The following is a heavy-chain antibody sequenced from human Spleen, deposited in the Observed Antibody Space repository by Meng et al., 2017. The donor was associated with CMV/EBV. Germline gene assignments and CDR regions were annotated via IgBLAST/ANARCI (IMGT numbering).Heavy chain of an antibody. V-gene: IGHV1-69*10. CDR2: IIPILGIV. D-gene: IGHD4-11*01. CDR3: ARYSNYLHVLDY. Sequence: SVNVSCKASGYTFTTYYIHWVRQAPGQGLEWMGGIIPILGIVNYAQKFQGRVTITADKSTSTGYMELSSLRSEDTAVYYCARYSNYLHVLDYWGQGTLVTFSS. CDR1: GYTFTTYY. J-gene: IGHJ4*02.